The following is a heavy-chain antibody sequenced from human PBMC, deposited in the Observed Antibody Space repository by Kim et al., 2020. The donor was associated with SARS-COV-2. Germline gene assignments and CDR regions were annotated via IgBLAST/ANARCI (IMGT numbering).Heavy chain of an antibody. J-gene: IGHJ5*02. V-gene: IGHV4-34*01. CDR1: GGSFSGYY. CDR2: INHSGST. Sequence: SETLSLTCAVYGGSFSGYYWSWIRQPPGKGLEWIGEINHSGSTNYNPSLKSRVTISVHTSKNQFSLKLSSVTAADTAVYYCASSTGYYRSNWFDPWGQGTLVTVSS. CDR3: ASSTGYYRSNWFDP. D-gene: IGHD3-9*01.